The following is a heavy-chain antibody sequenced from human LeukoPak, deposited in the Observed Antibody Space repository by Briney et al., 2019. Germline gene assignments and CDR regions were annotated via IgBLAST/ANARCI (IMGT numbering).Heavy chain of an antibody. D-gene: IGHD6-13*01. J-gene: IGHJ5*02. CDR2: ISTGSSDI. V-gene: IGHV3-21*01. CDR1: GFTFSSYA. CDR3: ATGAGYSSTWYDQYNWFDP. Sequence: GGSLRLSCAASGFTFSSYAMHWVRQAPGKGLEWVSSISTGSSDINYADSVRGRFTISRDNAKNSLYLQMNSLRAEDTAVYYCATGAGYSSTWYDQYNWFDPWGQGTLVTVSS.